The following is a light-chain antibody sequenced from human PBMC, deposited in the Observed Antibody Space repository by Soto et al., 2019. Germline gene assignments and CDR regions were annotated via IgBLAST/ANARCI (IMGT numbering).Light chain of an antibody. Sequence: EIVMTQSPATLSVSPGERATLSCRASQSVSSNLAWYQQKPGQAPRLLIFGASTRATGIPARFSGSGSGTEFTLTISSLQSEDFEVYYCQQYNNWPPGTLGQGTKV. V-gene: IGKV3-15*01. CDR2: GAS. CDR3: QQYNNWPPGT. CDR1: QSVSSN. J-gene: IGKJ1*01.